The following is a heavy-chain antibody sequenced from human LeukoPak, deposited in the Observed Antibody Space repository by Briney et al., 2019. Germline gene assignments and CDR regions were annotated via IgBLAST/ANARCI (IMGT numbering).Heavy chain of an antibody. J-gene: IGHJ4*02. Sequence: GGSLRLSCAASGFTFSSYWMSWVRQAPGKRLEWVANIKQDGSEKYYVDSVKGRFTISRDNAKNSLYLQMNSLRAEDTAVYYCARNRNYYDSSGNLLVWGQGTLVTVSS. CDR1: GFTFSSYW. CDR2: IKQDGSEK. V-gene: IGHV3-7*01. CDR3: ARNRNYYDSSGNLLV. D-gene: IGHD3-22*01.